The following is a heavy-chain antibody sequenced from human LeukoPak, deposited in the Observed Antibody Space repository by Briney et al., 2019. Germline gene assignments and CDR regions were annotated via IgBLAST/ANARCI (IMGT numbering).Heavy chain of an antibody. Sequence: GGSLRLSCTASGFTFGDYAMSWFRQAPGKGLEWVGFIRSKAYGGTTEYAASVKGRFTISRDDSKSIAYLQMNSLKTEDTAVYYCTRHYDFWSGYRGDAFDIWGQGTMVTVSS. CDR1: GFTFGDYA. CDR2: IRSKAYGGTT. D-gene: IGHD3-3*01. CDR3: TRHYDFWSGYRGDAFDI. V-gene: IGHV3-49*03. J-gene: IGHJ3*02.